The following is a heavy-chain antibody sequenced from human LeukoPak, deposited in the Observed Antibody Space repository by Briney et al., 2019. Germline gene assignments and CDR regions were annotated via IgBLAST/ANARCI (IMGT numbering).Heavy chain of an antibody. CDR2: ISYDGSNK. J-gene: IGHJ4*02. V-gene: IGHV3-30-3*01. Sequence: PGRSLRLSCAASGFTFSSYAMHWVRQAPGKGLEWVAVISYDGSNKYYADSVKGRFTISRDNSKNTLYLQMNSLRAEDTAVYYCGREWAVDFWGQGTLVTVSS. CDR1: GFTFSSYA. CDR3: GREWAVDF.